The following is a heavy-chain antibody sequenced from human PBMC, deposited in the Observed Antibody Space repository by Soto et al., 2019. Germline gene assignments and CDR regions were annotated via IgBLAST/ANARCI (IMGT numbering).Heavy chain of an antibody. D-gene: IGHD2-21*01. CDR3: AGLLLRPGKFDY. CDR1: GFSFSDYY. J-gene: IGHJ4*02. CDR2: ISSSGDST. V-gene: IGHV3-11*01. Sequence: QVQLVESGGGLVKPGGSLRLSCAASGFSFSDYYMTWIRQAPGKGLEWISDISSSGDSTYYADSVRGRFTISRDNAKNSLYLQLNSLRGEDTAVYSCAGLLLRPGKFDYWGQGPLVTVSS.